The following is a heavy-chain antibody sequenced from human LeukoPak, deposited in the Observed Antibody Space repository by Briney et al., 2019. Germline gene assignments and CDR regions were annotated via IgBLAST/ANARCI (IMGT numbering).Heavy chain of an antibody. CDR1: GFTFSRYW. Sequence: GGSLSLSCAASGFTFSRYWMSWVRQAPGKGLEWVANIEQDGSEKYYVDSVKGRFTISRDNAKNLLYLQMNSLRAEDTAVYYCAREFCSGANCYPMGAFDMWGQGTMVTVSS. J-gene: IGHJ3*02. CDR2: IEQDGSEK. V-gene: IGHV3-7*01. CDR3: AREFCSGANCYPMGAFDM. D-gene: IGHD2-15*01.